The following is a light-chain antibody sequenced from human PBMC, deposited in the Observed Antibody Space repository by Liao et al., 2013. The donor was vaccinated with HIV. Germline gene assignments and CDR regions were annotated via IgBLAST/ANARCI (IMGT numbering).Light chain of an antibody. CDR3: QVWDSSDDHPV. Sequence: SYELTQAPSLSVAPGETARITCGGDNIGAKSVHWYQQKPGQAPLVVIFYDSDRPSGIPERFSGSNSGNTATLTISRVGAGDEADYYCQVWDSSDDHPVFGGGTKLTVL. CDR2: YDS. V-gene: IGLV3-21*04. CDR1: NIGAKS. J-gene: IGLJ3*02.